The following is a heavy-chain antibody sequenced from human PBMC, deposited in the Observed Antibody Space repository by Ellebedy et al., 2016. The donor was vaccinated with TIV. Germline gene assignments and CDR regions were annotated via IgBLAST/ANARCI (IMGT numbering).Heavy chain of an antibody. Sequence: GGSLRLSCAASGFTFSSYWMSWVRQAPGKGLEWVANIKQDGSEKYYVDSVKGRFTISRDNAKNSLYLQMNSLRAEDTAVYYCARGGRDRRGYNWEGHWGQGTLVTVSS. CDR2: IKQDGSEK. CDR3: ARGGRDRRGYNWEGH. J-gene: IGHJ4*02. CDR1: GFTFSSYW. D-gene: IGHD3-22*01. V-gene: IGHV3-7*01.